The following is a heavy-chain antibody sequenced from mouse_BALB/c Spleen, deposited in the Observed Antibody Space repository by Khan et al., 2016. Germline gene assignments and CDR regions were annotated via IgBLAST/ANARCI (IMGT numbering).Heavy chain of an antibody. CDR2: INTYTGEP. CDR1: GYTFTTYG. J-gene: IGHJ4*01. CDR3: ARSGNLPSYYALDY. Sequence: QIQLVQSGPDLKKPGETVKISCKASGYTFTTYGMNWVRQAPGKGFQWMGWINTYTGEPTYADDFKGRFVFSLETSASTAYMQINNLKNEDMATYFCARSGNLPSYYALDYGGQGTSVTVSS. V-gene: IGHV9-1*02. D-gene: IGHD3-2*02.